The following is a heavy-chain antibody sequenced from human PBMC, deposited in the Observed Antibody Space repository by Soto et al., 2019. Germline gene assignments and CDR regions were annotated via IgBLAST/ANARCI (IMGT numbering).Heavy chain of an antibody. Sequence: GASVKVSCKASGYTFTSYAMHWVRQAPGQRLEWMGWINAGNGNTKYSQKFQGRVTITRDTSASTAYMELSSLRSEDTAVYYCARGGASTVAQFDYWGQGTLVTVSS. V-gene: IGHV1-3*01. CDR3: ARGGASTVAQFDY. CDR1: GYTFTSYA. J-gene: IGHJ4*02. CDR2: INAGNGNT. D-gene: IGHD4-17*01.